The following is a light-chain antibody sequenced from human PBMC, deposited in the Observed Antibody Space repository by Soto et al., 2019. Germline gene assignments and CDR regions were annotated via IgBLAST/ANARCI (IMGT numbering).Light chain of an antibody. CDR1: QTFSSW. CDR3: QQYNSYSPA. J-gene: IGKJ4*01. Sequence: DIQMTQSPSTLSASVGDRVTITCRASQTFSSWLAWYQQKPGKAPKLLIYDASSLASGVPSRFSGSGSETEFTLTVSSLQPDDFATYYCQQYNSYSPAFGGGTKVEIK. V-gene: IGKV1-5*01. CDR2: DAS.